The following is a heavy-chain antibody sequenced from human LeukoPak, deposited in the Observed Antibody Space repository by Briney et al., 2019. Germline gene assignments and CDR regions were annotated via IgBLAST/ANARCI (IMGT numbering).Heavy chain of an antibody. D-gene: IGHD5-18*01. CDR3: APKVLRSGYSYGFGNY. Sequence: ASVKVSCKASGYTFTGYYIYWVRQAPGQGLEWMGWINPNGGVTKYAQNFQGRVTMTRDTSITTAYMELSSLRSEDTAVYYCAPKVLRSGYSYGFGNYWGQGTLVTVSS. CDR1: GYTFTGYY. V-gene: IGHV1-2*02. J-gene: IGHJ4*02. CDR2: INPNGGVT.